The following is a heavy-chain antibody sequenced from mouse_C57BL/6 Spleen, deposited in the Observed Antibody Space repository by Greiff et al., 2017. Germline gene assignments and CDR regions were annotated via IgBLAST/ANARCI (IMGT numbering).Heavy chain of an antibody. Sequence: EVMLVESGPVLVKPGASVKMSCKASGYTFTDYYMNWVKQSHGKSLEWIGVINPYNGGTRYNQKFKGKATLTVDKSSSTAYMELNSQTSEDSAVDYCARGRLFGDYFDYWGQGTTLTVAS. J-gene: IGHJ2*01. V-gene: IGHV1-19*01. D-gene: IGHD3-1*01. CDR1: GYTFTDYY. CDR3: ARGRLFGDYFDY. CDR2: INPYNGGT.